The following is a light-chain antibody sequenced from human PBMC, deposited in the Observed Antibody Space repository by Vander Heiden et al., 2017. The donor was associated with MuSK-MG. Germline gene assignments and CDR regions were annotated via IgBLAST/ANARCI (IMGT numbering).Light chain of an antibody. CDR2: GAS. CDR3: QQYNNWPRT. J-gene: IGKJ1*01. Sequence: EIVMTQSPATLSVSPGERATLSCRASQGVSSNLAWYQQKPGQAPRLLIYGASTRATDIPARFSGSGSGTEFTLTISSLQSEDSAVYYCQQYNNWPRTFGQGTKVEIK. V-gene: IGKV3-15*01. CDR1: QGVSSN.